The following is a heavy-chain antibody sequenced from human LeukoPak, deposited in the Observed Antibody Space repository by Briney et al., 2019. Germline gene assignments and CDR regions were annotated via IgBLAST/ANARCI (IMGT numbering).Heavy chain of an antibody. CDR1: GFTFDDYA. CDR2: ISWNSGSI. J-gene: IGHJ6*03. V-gene: IGHV3-9*03. CDR3: AKGGAYYYYYYMDV. Sequence: PGRSLRLSCAASGFTFDDYAMHWVWQAPGKGLEWVSGISWNSGSIGYADSVKGRFTISRDNAKNSLYLQMNSLRAEDMALYYCAKGGAYYYYYYMDVWGKGTTVTVSS. D-gene: IGHD1-26*01.